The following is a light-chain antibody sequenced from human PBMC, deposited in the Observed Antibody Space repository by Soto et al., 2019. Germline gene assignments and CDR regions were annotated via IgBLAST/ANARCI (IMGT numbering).Light chain of an antibody. CDR3: PPYDISTFT. V-gene: IGKV3-20*01. J-gene: IGKJ1*01. CDR2: CAS. CDR1: QSVSRGF. Sequence: DIVLTKAPGTLSIYKGERATLSCRASQSVSRGFIAGFQQKPAQAPTLLIFCASNRPSRIPDSFCGCVSDTVFSLTLRTLDSEFFTVFFSPPYDISTFTFGQGTKLDIK.